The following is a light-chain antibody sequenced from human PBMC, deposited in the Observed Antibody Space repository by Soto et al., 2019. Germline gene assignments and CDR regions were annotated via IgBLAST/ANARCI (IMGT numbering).Light chain of an antibody. CDR3: QHSYSTRGLI. J-gene: IGKJ3*01. V-gene: IGKV1-39*01. CDR1: QSISSY. Sequence: DIQMTQSPSSLSASVGDRVTITCRASQSISSYLNWYQQKPGKAPKLLIYAASSLHSGDPSRFSGSGSGTDFTLPISSLQSEALATDYCQHSYSTRGLIFGHRTKVDTK. CDR2: AAS.